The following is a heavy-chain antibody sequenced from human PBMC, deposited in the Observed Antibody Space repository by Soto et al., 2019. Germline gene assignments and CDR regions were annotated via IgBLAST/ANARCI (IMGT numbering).Heavy chain of an antibody. J-gene: IGHJ4*02. D-gene: IGHD5-12*01. CDR1: GFTVSSNY. CDR2: IYRGGST. CDR3: ARGVGGYEHLWYFDY. V-gene: IGHV3-53*01. Sequence: EVQLVESGGGLIQPGGSLRLSCAASGFTVSSNYMSWVRQAPGKGLEWGSVIYRGGSTYYADSVKGRFTISRDNSKNTLYLQMNSLRAEDTAVYYCARGVGGYEHLWYFDYWGQGTLVTVSS.